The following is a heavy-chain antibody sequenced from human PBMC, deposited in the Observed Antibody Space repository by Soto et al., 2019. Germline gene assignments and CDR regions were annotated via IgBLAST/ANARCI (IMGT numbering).Heavy chain of an antibody. J-gene: IGHJ5*02. CDR2: INAGNGNT. CDR3: ARTSGTIPLFDP. V-gene: IGHV1-3*01. CDR1: GYTFTSYA. D-gene: IGHD1-1*01. Sequence: XSVKGSCKASGYTFTSYAMHWVRQAPGQRLEWMGWINAGNGNTKYSQKFQGRVTITRDTSASTAYMELSSLRSEDTAVYYCARTSGTIPLFDPWGQGTLVTVSS.